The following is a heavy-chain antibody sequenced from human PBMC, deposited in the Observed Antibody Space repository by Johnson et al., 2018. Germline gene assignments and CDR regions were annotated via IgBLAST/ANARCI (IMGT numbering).Heavy chain of an antibody. CDR2: ISWNSGNI. CDR1: GFTFDDYA. D-gene: IGHD1-14*01. V-gene: IGHV3-9*01. J-gene: IGHJ6*02. CDR3: AKVNRVLIFYYGMDV. Sequence: VQLQESGGALVKSGRSLRLSCAASGFTFDDYAMHWVRQAPGKGLEWISGISWNSGNIGYADSVKGRFTISRDNAKNSLYLQLNRLRAEDTAVYYWAKVNRVLIFYYGMDVWGQGTTVTVSS.